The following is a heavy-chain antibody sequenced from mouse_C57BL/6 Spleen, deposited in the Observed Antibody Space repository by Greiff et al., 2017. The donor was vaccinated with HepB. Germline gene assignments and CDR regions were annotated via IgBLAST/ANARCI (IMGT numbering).Heavy chain of an antibody. CDR1: GYTFTSYW. CDR2: IDPSDSET. Sequence: QVQLQQPGAELVRPGSSVKLSCKASGYTFTSYWMHWVKQRPIQGLEWIGNIDPSDSETHYNQKFKDKATLTVDKSSSTAYMQLSSLTSEDSAVYYCARPSWGGYFDVWGTGTTVTVSS. V-gene: IGHV1-52*01. J-gene: IGHJ1*03. CDR3: ARPSWGGYFDV.